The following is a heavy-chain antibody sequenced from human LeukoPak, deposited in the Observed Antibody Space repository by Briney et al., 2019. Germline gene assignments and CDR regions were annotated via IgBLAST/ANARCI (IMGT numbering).Heavy chain of an antibody. CDR2: ISYDGSNK. CDR1: GFTFSSYA. V-gene: IGHV3-30*04. D-gene: IGHD3-22*01. Sequence: PGGSLRLSCAASGFTFSSYAMHWVRQAPGKGLEWVAVISYDGSNKYYADSVKGRFTISRDNSKNTLDLQMNSLRAEDTAVYYCASNYYDRSGYYPLDYWGQGTLVSVSS. J-gene: IGHJ4*02. CDR3: ASNYYDRSGYYPLDY.